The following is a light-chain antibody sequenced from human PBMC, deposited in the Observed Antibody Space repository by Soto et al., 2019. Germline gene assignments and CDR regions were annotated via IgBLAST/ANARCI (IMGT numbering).Light chain of an antibody. CDR2: DVS. CDR3: SSYTGSSTYVV. J-gene: IGLJ2*01. CDR1: SSDVGGYNY. Sequence: QSALTQPASMSGSPGQSITISCTGTSSDVGGYNYVSWYQQHPGKAPKLMIYDVSNRPSGVSNRFSGSKSANTASLTISGLQAEDEADYYCSSYTGSSTYVVFGGGTQLTVL. V-gene: IGLV2-14*01.